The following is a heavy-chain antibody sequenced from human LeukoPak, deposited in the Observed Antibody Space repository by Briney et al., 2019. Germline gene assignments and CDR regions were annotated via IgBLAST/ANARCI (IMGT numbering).Heavy chain of an antibody. J-gene: IGHJ4*02. D-gene: IGHD6-19*01. CDR3: ASLAVAATDDY. V-gene: IGHV3-30*04. CDR2: ISYDGSNK. CDR1: GFTFSSYA. Sequence: GGSLRLSCAASGFTFSSYAMHWVRQAPGKGLEWAAVISYDGSNKYYADSVKGRFTISRDNSKNTLYLQMNSLRAEDTAVYYCASLAVAATDDYWGQGTLVTVSS.